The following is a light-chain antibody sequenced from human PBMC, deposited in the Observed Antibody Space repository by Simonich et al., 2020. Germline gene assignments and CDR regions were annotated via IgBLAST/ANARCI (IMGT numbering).Light chain of an antibody. Sequence: EIVLTQSPATLSLSPGERATLSCRASQSVNSYLAWYQQKPGQATRLLIYDASNRATGIPARFSGSGSGTDFTLTISSLEPEDFAVYYCQQRSNWPPIFTFGPGTKVDIK. CDR3: QQRSNWPPIFT. V-gene: IGKV3-11*01. J-gene: IGKJ3*01. CDR1: QSVNSY. CDR2: DAS.